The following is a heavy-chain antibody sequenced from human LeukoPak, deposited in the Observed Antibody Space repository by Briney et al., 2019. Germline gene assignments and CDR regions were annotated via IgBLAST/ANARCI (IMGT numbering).Heavy chain of an antibody. CDR2: INHSGST. D-gene: IGHD5-24*01. J-gene: IGHJ5*02. CDR3: ARGRRGWLQLRGTNWFDP. Sequence: SETLSLTCAVFGGSFSGYYWSWIRQPPGKGLEWIGEINHSGSTNYNPSLKSRVTISVDTSKNQFSLKLSSVTAADTAVYYCARGRRGWLQLRGTNWFDPWGQGTLVTVSS. V-gene: IGHV4-34*01. CDR1: GGSFSGYY.